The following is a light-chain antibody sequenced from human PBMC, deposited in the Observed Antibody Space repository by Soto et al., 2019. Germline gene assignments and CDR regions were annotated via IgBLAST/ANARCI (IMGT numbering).Light chain of an antibody. CDR1: SSDVGIYNF. J-gene: IGLJ1*01. Sequence: QSALTQPASVSGFPGQSITISCTGTSSDVGIYNFVSWYQQHPGKAPKLMIYEGSRRPSGVSNRFSGSKSGNTASLTISGLQAEDEADYYGCSYAGSSTLDYVFGTGTKLTVL. V-gene: IGLV2-23*01. CDR3: CSYAGSSTLDYV. CDR2: EGS.